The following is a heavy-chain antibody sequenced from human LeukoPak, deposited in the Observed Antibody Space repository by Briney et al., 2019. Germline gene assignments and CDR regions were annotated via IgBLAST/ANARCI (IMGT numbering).Heavy chain of an antibody. CDR3: ARVFSSSGSYYKGDWFDP. CDR1: GGSISSSSYY. J-gene: IGHJ5*02. V-gene: IGHV4-39*07. D-gene: IGHD3-10*01. CDR2: IYYSGST. Sequence: SETLSLTCTVSGGSISSSSYYWGWIRQPPGKGLEWIGSIYYSGSTYYNPSLKSRVTISVDTSKNQFSLKLSSVTAADTAVYYCARVFSSSGSYYKGDWFDPWGQGTPVTVSS.